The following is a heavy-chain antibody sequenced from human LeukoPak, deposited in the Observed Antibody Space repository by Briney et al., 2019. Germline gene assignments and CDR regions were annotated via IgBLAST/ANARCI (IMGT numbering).Heavy chain of an antibody. Sequence: PGRSLRLSCAASGFTFSSYGMHWVRQAPGKGLEWVAVISSDGSDKYYADSVKGRFTISRDNSKNTLYLQMNSLRAEDTALYYCAKGRGYSGYDFFDYWGQGTLVTVSS. V-gene: IGHV3-30*18. CDR3: AKGRGYSGYDFFDY. CDR2: ISSDGSDK. CDR1: GFTFSSYG. J-gene: IGHJ4*02. D-gene: IGHD5-12*01.